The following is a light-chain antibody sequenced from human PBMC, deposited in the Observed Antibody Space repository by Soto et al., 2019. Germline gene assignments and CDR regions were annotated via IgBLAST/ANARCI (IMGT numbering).Light chain of an antibody. V-gene: IGLV4-69*01. Sequence: QLVLTQSPSASASLGASVKLTCTLSSGHSSYAIAWHQQQPEKGPRYLMKLNSGGSHTKGDGIPDRFSGSSSGAERYLTISSLQSEDEADYYCQTWGTGIRVFGTGTKVTVL. CDR1: SGHSSYA. CDR3: QTWGTGIRV. CDR2: LNSGGSH. J-gene: IGLJ1*01.